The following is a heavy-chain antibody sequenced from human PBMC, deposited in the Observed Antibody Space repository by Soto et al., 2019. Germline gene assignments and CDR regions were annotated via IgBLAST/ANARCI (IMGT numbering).Heavy chain of an antibody. D-gene: IGHD4-17*01. CDR1: GFTFGRHG. V-gene: IGHV3-33*01. Sequence: QVQLVESGGGVVQPGGSLRLSCAASGFTFGRHGMHWVRQAPGKGLEWVAVIGSDGARDSYADSMKGRFSISRDNGQNTLYLQINRLRVEDTGVYYCARDDDYPDNGLDYWGQGTLVTVSS. J-gene: IGHJ4*02. CDR3: ARDDDYPDNGLDY. CDR2: IGSDGARD.